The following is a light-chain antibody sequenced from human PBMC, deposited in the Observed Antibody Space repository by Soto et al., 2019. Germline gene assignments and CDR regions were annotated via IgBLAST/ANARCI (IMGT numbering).Light chain of an antibody. J-gene: IGKJ1*01. CDR2: AAT. CDR1: QSIARY. V-gene: IGKV1-39*01. CDR3: QQSYEFPWT. Sequence: DIQMTHSPSSLSASVGDRVTITCRASQSIARYLNWYLQRPGKAPELLVYAATKLQSGVPSRFSGGGSGKDYTLTISSLQPEDFATYYCQQSYEFPWTFGHGIKVEIX.